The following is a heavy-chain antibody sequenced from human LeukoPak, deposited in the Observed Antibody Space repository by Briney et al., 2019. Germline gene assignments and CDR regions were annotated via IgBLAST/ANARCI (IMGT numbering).Heavy chain of an antibody. CDR2: INSDGSST. D-gene: IGHD4-17*01. CDR3: ARARYGDPFDY. J-gene: IGHJ4*02. CDR1: GFTFSSYW. V-gene: IGHV3-74*01. Sequence: PGGSLRLSCAASGFTFSSYWMHWVRQAPGKGLVWVSRINSDGSSTSYADSVKGRFTISRDNAKNTLYLQMNSLRAEDKAVYYCARARYGDPFDYWGQGTLVTVSS.